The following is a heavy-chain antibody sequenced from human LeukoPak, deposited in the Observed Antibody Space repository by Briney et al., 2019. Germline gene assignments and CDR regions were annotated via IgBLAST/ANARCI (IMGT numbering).Heavy chain of an antibody. Sequence: SQTLSLTCAISADSVSSNSAAWNGIRQSPSRGFEWLGRTYYRSKWYHDFAVSVESRLTINPDASKKQISLQLNSVPPEDTAMCYCARSALRDYCACWGLGTLVTVSS. CDR3: ARSALRDYCAC. V-gene: IGHV6-1*01. CDR1: ADSVSSNSAA. D-gene: IGHD2-15*01. CDR2: TYYRSKWYH. J-gene: IGHJ4*02.